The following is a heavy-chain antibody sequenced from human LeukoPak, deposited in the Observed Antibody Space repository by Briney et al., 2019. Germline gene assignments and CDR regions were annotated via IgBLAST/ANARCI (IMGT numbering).Heavy chain of an antibody. V-gene: IGHV1-46*03. J-gene: IGHJ3*02. CDR3: ATVVVPAAIPRQRAFDI. CDR1: GYTFTSYY. CDR2: INPSGGST. D-gene: IGHD2-2*01. Sequence: GASVKVSCKASGYTFTSYYMHWVRQAPGQGLEWMGIINPSGGSTSYEQKFQGRVTMTRDTSTSTVYMELSSLRSEDTAVYYCATVVVPAAIPRQRAFDIWGQGTMVTVSS.